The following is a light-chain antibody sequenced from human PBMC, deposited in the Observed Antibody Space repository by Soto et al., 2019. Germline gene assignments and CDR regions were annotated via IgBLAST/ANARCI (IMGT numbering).Light chain of an antibody. Sequence: DIQMTQSPSILSASVGDRVTITCLASQSISSWLAWYQQKPGTAPKLLIYKASTLESGVPSRFSGIRSGTEFTLTVSSLQPDDFATYYCQQYNDSFPYTFGQGTKVEIK. CDR3: QQYNDSFPYT. CDR2: KAS. CDR1: QSISSW. J-gene: IGKJ2*01. V-gene: IGKV1-5*03.